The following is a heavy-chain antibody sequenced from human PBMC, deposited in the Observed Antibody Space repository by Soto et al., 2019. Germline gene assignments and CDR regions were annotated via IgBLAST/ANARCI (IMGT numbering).Heavy chain of an antibody. D-gene: IGHD2-2*01. CDR3: ARDPAAMEGMDV. Sequence: GASVKVSCKASGYTFTGYYMHWVRQAPGQGLEWMGWINPNSGGTNYAQKFQGWVTMTRDTSISTAYMELSRLRSDDTAVYYCARDPAAMEGMDVWGQGTTVTVSS. V-gene: IGHV1-2*04. CDR1: GYTFTGYY. CDR2: INPNSGGT. J-gene: IGHJ6*02.